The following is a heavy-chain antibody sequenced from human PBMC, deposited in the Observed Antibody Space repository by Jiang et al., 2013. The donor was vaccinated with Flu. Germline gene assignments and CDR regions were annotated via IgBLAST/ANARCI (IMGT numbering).Heavy chain of an antibody. V-gene: IGHV3-33*01. CDR3: AREDVGRFDS. CDR2: IRFDGSKE. Sequence: VQLVESGGGVVQAGRSLRLSCTASGFTFSDYGMHWVRQAPGKGLEWVALIRFDGSKEYYIDSVKGRFTISRDNSKNTLFLQMNSLRAEDTAVYYCAREDVGRFDSWGQGTLVTVSS. J-gene: IGHJ5*01. CDR1: GFTFSDYG. D-gene: IGHD7-27*01.